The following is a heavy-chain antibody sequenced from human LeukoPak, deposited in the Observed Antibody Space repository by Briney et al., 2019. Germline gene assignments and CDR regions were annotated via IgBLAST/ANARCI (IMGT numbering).Heavy chain of an antibody. CDR1: GFTFSNAW. CDR2: IKSKTDGGTT. Sequence: GGSLRLSCAASGFTFSNAWMSWVRQAPGKGLEWVGRIKSKTDGGTTDYAAPVKGRFTISRDDSKNTLYLQMNSLKTEDTAVYYCTTGFVLRFLEWFPPGDYWGQGTLVTVSS. CDR3: TTGFVLRFLEWFPPGDY. V-gene: IGHV3-15*01. D-gene: IGHD3-3*01. J-gene: IGHJ4*02.